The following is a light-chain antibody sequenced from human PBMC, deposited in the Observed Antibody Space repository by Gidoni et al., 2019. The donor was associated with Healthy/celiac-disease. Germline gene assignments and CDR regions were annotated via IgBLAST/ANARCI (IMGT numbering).Light chain of an antibody. CDR3: QQYNNWPPELT. V-gene: IGKV3-15*01. Sequence: EIVMTQSPATLSVSPGERATLSCRASQSVSSNLAWYQQVPGQAPRLLIYGASTRATGIPARFSGSESGTEFTLTISSLQSEDFAVYYCQQYNNWPPELTFGGGTKVEIK. J-gene: IGKJ4*01. CDR2: GAS. CDR1: QSVSSN.